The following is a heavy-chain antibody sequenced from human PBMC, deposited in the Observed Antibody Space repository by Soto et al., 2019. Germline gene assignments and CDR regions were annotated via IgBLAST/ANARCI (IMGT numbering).Heavy chain of an antibody. CDR3: ASDCCGAPFDN. D-gene: IGHD2-15*01. CDR1: GFSFSNYW. CDR2: IDNDGSTT. V-gene: IGHV3-74*01. J-gene: IGHJ4*02. Sequence: EVQLVESGGGLVQPGGSRRLSCAASGFSFSNYWMHWLRQAPGEGLVWVAHIDNDGSTTNYADSVKCQFTISRDNAKNMLYLQMDSLRAEDTAVYYCASDCCGAPFDNWGQGTLVTVSS.